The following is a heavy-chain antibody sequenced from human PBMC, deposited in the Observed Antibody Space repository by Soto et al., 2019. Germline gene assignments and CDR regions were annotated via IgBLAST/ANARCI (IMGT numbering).Heavy chain of an antibody. Sequence: QVQLQQWGAGLLKPSETLSLTCAVSGEYLSGYYWRWIRQPPGKGLEWIGEINRRGSTNYNPSLKSRVTISVDTSRNQFSLRLSSVTAADTAVYYGAREGSSSPYYYYGMDVWGQGTTVTVSS. D-gene: IGHD6-6*01. J-gene: IGHJ6*02. CDR2: INRRGST. CDR1: GEYLSGYY. CDR3: AREGSSSPYYYYGMDV. V-gene: IGHV4-34*02.